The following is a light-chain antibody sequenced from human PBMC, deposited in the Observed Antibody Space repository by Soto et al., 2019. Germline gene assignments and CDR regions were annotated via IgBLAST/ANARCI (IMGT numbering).Light chain of an antibody. Sequence: QSVLTQPASVSGSPGQSITISCTGTSSDVGSYDLVSWYQQHPGKAPKLVISDVTKRPSGVSNRFSGSKSGNTASLTISGLQAEEEADYLPCSYEGSLNYVFGIGTKVX. V-gene: IGLV2-23*02. CDR1: SSDVGSYDL. CDR2: DVT. CDR3: CSYEGSLNYV. J-gene: IGLJ1*01.